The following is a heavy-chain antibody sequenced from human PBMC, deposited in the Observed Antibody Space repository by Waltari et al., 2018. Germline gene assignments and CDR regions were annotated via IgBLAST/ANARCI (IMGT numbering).Heavy chain of an antibody. V-gene: IGHV3-74*01. CDR2: ITSDGSTT. Sequence: EVQLVESGGGLVQPGGSLRLSCAASGFTFTSYWMHWVRQAPGKGLVWLSLITSDGSTTSYGDSAKGRFTISRDNAKNTLYLQMNSLRAEDTAVYYCSAGTVYWGQGILVTVSS. J-gene: IGHJ4*02. CDR3: SAGTVY. D-gene: IGHD1-26*01. CDR1: GFTFTSYW.